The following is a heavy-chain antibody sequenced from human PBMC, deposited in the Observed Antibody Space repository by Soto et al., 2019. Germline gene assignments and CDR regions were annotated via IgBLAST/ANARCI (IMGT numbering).Heavy chain of an antibody. D-gene: IGHD5-12*01. CDR1: GYSFTSYW. V-gene: IGHV5-51*01. Sequence: GESLKISCKCSGYSFTSYWISWVRQMPGKGLEWMGIIYPGDSDTRYSPSFQGHVTISADKSISTAYLQWSSLKASYTAMYYCARQIEDRGSVEMATITWWYFDLWGRGTLVTVSS. CDR2: IYPGDSDT. CDR3: ARQIEDRGSVEMATITWWYFDL. J-gene: IGHJ2*01.